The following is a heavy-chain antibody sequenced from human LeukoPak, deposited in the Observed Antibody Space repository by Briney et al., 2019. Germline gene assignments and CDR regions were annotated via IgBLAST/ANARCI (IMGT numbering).Heavy chain of an antibody. CDR2: IYTSGST. Sequence: SETLSLTXTVSGGSISSYHWSWIRQPAGKGLEWIGRIYTSGSTNYNPSLKSRVTMSVDTSKNQFSLKLGSVTAADTAVYYCARVGWELHFDYWGQGTLVTVSS. D-gene: IGHD1-26*01. J-gene: IGHJ4*02. CDR1: GGSISSYH. V-gene: IGHV4-4*07. CDR3: ARVGWELHFDY.